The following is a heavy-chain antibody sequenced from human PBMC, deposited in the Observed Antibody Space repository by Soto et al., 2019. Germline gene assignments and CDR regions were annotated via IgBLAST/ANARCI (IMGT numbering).Heavy chain of an antibody. V-gene: IGHV1-69*01. D-gene: IGHD5-12*01. CDR3: ARDSLDGYMGYFQH. CDR2: IIPIFGTA. Sequence: QVQLVQSGAEVKKPGSSVKVSCKASGGTFSSYAISWVRQAPGQGLEWIGGIIPIFGTANYAQKFQGRVTITADESTSTAYMELSSLRSEDMAVYYCARDSLDGYMGYFQHWGQGTLVTVSS. J-gene: IGHJ1*01. CDR1: GGTFSSYA.